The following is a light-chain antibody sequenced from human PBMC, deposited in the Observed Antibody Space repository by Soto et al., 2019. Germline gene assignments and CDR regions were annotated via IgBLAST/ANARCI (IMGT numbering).Light chain of an antibody. CDR2: RAS. J-gene: IGKJ2*01. Sequence: EIVMTQSPATLSVSPGGRATLSCRASQSVSSYLAWYQQRPGQPPRLLIYRASTRATGIPARFSGSGSGTEFSHSISSLQSEDFAVYYCQQYNTWPPSYTFGQGTKLEI. CDR1: QSVSSY. CDR3: QQYNTWPPSYT. V-gene: IGKV3-15*01.